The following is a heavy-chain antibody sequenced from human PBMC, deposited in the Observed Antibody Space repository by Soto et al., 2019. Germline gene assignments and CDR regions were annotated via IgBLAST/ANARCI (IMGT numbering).Heavy chain of an antibody. Sequence: EVQLLESGGGLAQPGGSLRLSCAASGFPFSNYAMTWVRQAPGKGLEWVSAIFGSGGSTYYADSVKGPFTISRDNSKNTLYLQMNRLGTEDTAIYFCAKDRDIVALPTAISWAFDIWGQGTMVTVSS. D-gene: IGHD2-2*01. CDR1: GFPFSNYA. V-gene: IGHV3-23*01. CDR3: AKDRDIVALPTAISWAFDI. J-gene: IGHJ3*02. CDR2: IFGSGGST.